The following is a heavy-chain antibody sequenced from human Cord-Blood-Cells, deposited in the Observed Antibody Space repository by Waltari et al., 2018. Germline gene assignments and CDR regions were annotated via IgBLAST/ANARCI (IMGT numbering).Heavy chain of an antibody. Sequence: QVQLQESGPGLVEPSQTQSLTCTVSGGSISSGGYSLRWFRHHPGKGLEWIGYIYYSGSTYYNPSLKSRVTISVDTSKNQFSLKLSSVTAADTAVYYCARDDGWSGYWYYFDYWGQGTLVTVSS. J-gene: IGHJ4*02. D-gene: IGHD3-3*01. CDR1: GGSISSGGYS. CDR2: IYYSGST. CDR3: ARDDGWSGYWYYFDY. V-gene: IGHV4-31*03.